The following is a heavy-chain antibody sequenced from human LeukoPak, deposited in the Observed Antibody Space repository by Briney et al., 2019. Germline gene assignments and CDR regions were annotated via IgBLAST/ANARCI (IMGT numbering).Heavy chain of an antibody. CDR1: GGSISSGGYS. V-gene: IGHV4-30-2*01. J-gene: IGHJ3*02. D-gene: IGHD2-15*01. Sequence: SETLSLTCAVSGGSISSGGYSWSWTRQPPGKGLEWIGYIYHSGSTYYNPSLKSRVTISVDRSKNQFSLKLSSVTAADTAVYYCARAPDPNCSGGSCYSWLAFDIWGQGTMVTVSS. CDR2: IYHSGST. CDR3: ARAPDPNCSGGSCYSWLAFDI.